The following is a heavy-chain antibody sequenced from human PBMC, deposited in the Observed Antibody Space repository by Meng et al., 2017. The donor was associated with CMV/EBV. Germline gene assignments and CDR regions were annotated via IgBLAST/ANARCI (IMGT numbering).Heavy chain of an antibody. D-gene: IGHD4-11*01. V-gene: IGHV1-46*01. Sequence: CRECGYTFTSYYMPWGRQAPGRGLEWRGIINPSGGSTSYAQKFQGRVTMTRDTSTSTVYMELSSLRSEDTAVYYCARVLDYSNYWFDPWGQGTLVTVSS. CDR2: INPSGGST. CDR3: ARVLDYSNYWFDP. J-gene: IGHJ5*02. CDR1: GYTFTSYY.